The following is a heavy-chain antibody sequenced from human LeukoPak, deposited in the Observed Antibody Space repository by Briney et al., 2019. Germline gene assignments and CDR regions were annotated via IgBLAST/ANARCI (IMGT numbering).Heavy chain of an antibody. CDR2: SSSSGSTI. D-gene: IGHD5-12*01. V-gene: IGHV3-48*03. CDR3: ARGSLHSAYGFDY. J-gene: IGHJ4*02. Sequence: GGSLRLSCAASGFTYSSYEMNWVRQAPGKGLEWVSHSSSSGSTIYYAGSVKGRFTIARDNAKNSVYLQMNSLRAEDTAVYYCARGSLHSAYGFDYWGQGTLVTVSS. CDR1: GFTYSSYE.